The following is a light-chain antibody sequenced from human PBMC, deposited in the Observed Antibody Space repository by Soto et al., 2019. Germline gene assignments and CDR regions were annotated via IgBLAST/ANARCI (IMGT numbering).Light chain of an antibody. J-gene: IGKJ5*01. CDR3: QQYGSSHAIT. CDR2: GAS. CDR1: QSVSSSY. V-gene: IGKV3-20*01. Sequence: EIVLTQSPGTLSLSPGERATLSCRASQSVSSSYLAWYQQKPGQAPRLLIYGASSRATGIPDRFSGSGSGTDFTRTISRLEPADFAVYCCQQYGSSHAITFGQGTRLEIK.